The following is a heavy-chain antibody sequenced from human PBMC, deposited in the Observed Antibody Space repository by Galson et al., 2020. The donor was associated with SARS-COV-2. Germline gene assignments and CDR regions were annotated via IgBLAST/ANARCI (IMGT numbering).Heavy chain of an antibody. J-gene: IGHJ5*02. D-gene: IGHD3-10*01. CDR1: GGSLSGYY. V-gene: IGHV4-34*01. CDR3: ARGAQGDYGSGSLVGFDP. CDR2: INHRQTT. Sequence: SETLSLTCAVSGGSLSGYYWTWIRQPPGKGLEWIGEINHRQTTNYNPSLKSRITISLHTSMNQFSLTLTSATAADTAVYYCARGAQGDYGSGSLVGFDPWGQGVLVTVSS.